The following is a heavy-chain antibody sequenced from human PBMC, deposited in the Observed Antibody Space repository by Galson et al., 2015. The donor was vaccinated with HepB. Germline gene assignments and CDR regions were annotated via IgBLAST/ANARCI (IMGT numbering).Heavy chain of an antibody. Sequence: SCKASGYSFTSFAIHWVRQAPGQGLEWMGWVNPGNGKTKYSQKFQGRISITRDTSATTAYMELSSLRSEDTAVYYCARERGGFYYLDYSGQGTLVTVSS. CDR2: VNPGNGKT. J-gene: IGHJ4*02. D-gene: IGHD3-22*01. V-gene: IGHV1-3*01. CDR1: GYSFTSFA. CDR3: ARERGGFYYLDY.